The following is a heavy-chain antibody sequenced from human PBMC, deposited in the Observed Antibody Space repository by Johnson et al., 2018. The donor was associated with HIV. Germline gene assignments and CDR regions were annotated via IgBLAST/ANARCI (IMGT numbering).Heavy chain of an antibody. CDR3: AKVRSRWTTFDDAFDI. V-gene: IGHV3-30*04. Sequence: QMQPVESGGGVVQPGRSLRLSCAASGFTFSSYAMHWVRQAPGKGLEWVAVISDDGNNKYYADSVTGRFTISRDNSKNTLYLQMKGLRPEDTAVYYCAKVRSRWTTFDDAFDIWGQGTLVTVSS. CDR1: GFTFSSYA. J-gene: IGHJ3*02. CDR2: ISDDGNNK. D-gene: IGHD4-11*01.